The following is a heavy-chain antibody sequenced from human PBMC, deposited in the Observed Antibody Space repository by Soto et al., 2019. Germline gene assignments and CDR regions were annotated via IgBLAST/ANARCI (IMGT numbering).Heavy chain of an antibody. V-gene: IGHV3-23*01. CDR3: TWRSGEYYDY. CDR2: ISGSDGVT. D-gene: IGHD3-22*01. Sequence: GGSLRLSCAAPGFTFTSNGMSWVRLAPGKGLQWVSGISGSDGVTYYADSVKGRFTLARDTSKNTLCLQMNSLRAEDTAVYYCTWRSGEYYDYWGQGTLVTVSS. CDR1: GFTFTSNG. J-gene: IGHJ4*02.